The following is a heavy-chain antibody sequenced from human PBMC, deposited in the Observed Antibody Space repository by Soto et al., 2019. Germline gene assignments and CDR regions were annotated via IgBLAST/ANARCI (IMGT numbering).Heavy chain of an antibody. CDR2: ISPSDGST. CDR1: GYTFTSYE. D-gene: IGHD5-12*01. CDR3: ARDRRDGYNTFDY. V-gene: IGHV1-46*01. J-gene: IGHJ4*02. Sequence: QVQLVQSGAEVKKPGASVKVSCKASGYTFTSYEMYWVRQAPGQGLEWMGIISPSDGSTTYAQKFQGRVTMTKETSTSTVYMELSSLRSEDTAVYYCARDRRDGYNTFDYWGQGTLVTVSS.